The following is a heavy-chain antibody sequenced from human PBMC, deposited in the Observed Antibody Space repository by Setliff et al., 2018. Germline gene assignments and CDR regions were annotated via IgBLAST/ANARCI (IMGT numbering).Heavy chain of an antibody. J-gene: IGHJ5*02. CDR2: IYYSGST. V-gene: IGHV4-31*03. Sequence: KPSETLSLTCTVSGGSISSGGYYWSWIRQHPGKGLEWIGYIYYSGSTYYNPSLKSRVTISVDTSKNQFSLKLSSVTAADTAVYYCARGKSPNWFDPWGQGTLVTVSS. CDR1: GGSISSGGYY. CDR3: ARGKSPNWFDP.